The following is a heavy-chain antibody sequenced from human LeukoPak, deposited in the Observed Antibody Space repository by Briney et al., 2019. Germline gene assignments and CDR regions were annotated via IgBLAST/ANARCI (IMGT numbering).Heavy chain of an antibody. CDR1: GFSFSTYW. J-gene: IGHJ3*02. D-gene: IGHD3-10*01. CDR3: ARILWFGELWDAFDI. V-gene: IGHV3-21*01. CDR2: ISSSSSYI. Sequence: GGSLRLSCAASGFSFSTYWMSWVRQAPGKGLEWVSSISSSSSYIYYADSVKGRFTISRDNAKNSLYLQMNSLRAEDTAVYYCARILWFGELWDAFDIWGQGTMVTVSS.